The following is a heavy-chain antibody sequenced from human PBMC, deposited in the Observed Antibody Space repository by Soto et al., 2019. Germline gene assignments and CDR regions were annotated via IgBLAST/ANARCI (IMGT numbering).Heavy chain of an antibody. CDR1: GASMSGHF. J-gene: IGHJ4*02. CDR3: AKLSAAERDSPFRIVFDS. Sequence: QVQLQESGPGLVKPSETLSLTCTVSGASMSGHFWYWIRQTPGSGLEWIGYIYHTGSIQYNPSLKSRVTMSIDTSTSQFSLKLKSVTAADTATYYCAKLSAAERDSPFRIVFDSWGQGALVTVSA. V-gene: IGHV4-59*11. CDR2: IYHTGSI. D-gene: IGHD2-15*01.